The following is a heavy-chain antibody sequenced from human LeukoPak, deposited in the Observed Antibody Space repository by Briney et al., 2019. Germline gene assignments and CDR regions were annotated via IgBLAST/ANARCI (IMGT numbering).Heavy chain of an antibody. J-gene: IGHJ4*02. CDR3: AREGPALHNFDY. CDR1: GDSISRSSYY. CDR2: IYYSEST. Sequence: SETLPLTCTVSGDSISRSSYYWSWIRQPPGKGLEWIGYIYYSESTNYNPSLKSRVTISVDTSKNQFSLKLSSVTAADTAVYYCAREGPALHNFDYWGQGTLVTVSS. D-gene: IGHD2-2*01. V-gene: IGHV4-61*01.